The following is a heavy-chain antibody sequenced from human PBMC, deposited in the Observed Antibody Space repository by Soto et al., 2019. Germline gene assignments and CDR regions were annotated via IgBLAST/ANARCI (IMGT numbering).Heavy chain of an antibody. V-gene: IGHV3-30-3*01. CDR1: GFTFSSYA. J-gene: IGHJ4*02. CDR3: ARDQRARGSSGTFDY. Sequence: QVQLVESGGGVVQPGRSLRLSCAASGFTFSSYAMHWVRQAPGKGLEWVAVISYDGSNKYYADSVKGRFTISRDNSKNTLYVQMNRLRAEDTAVYYCARDQRARGSSGTFDYWGQGTLVTVSS. D-gene: IGHD3-22*01. CDR2: ISYDGSNK.